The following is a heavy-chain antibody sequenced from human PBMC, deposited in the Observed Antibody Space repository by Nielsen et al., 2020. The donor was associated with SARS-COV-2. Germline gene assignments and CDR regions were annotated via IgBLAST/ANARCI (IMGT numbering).Heavy chain of an antibody. Sequence: LETLSLTCTVSGGSISSSSYYWGWIRQPPGKGLEWIGSIYYSGSTYYNPSLKSRVTISVDTSKNQFSLKLSSVTAADTAVYYCAREIKTSGYSYGYDWFDPWGQGTLVTVSS. D-gene: IGHD5-18*01. V-gene: IGHV4-39*07. J-gene: IGHJ5*02. CDR2: IYYSGST. CDR1: GGSISSSSYY. CDR3: AREIKTSGYSYGYDWFDP.